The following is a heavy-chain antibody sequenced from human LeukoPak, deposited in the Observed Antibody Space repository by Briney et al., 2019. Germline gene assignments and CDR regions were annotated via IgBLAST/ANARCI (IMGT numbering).Heavy chain of an antibody. CDR1: GFTFSSYS. D-gene: IGHD3-22*01. Sequence: GGSLRLSCAASGFTFSSYSMNWVRQAPGKGLEWVSYISSSSSTIYYADSVKGRFTISRHNAKNSLYLQMNSLRAEDTAVYYCARGRENKYYYDSSGYYGVDYWGQGTLVTVSS. J-gene: IGHJ4*02. V-gene: IGHV3-48*04. CDR2: ISSSSSTI. CDR3: ARGRENKYYYDSSGYYGVDY.